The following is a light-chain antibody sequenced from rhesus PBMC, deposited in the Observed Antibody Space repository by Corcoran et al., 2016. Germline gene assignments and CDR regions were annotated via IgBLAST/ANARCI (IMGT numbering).Light chain of an antibody. CDR2: EVS. V-gene: IGLV2-32*02. Sequence: QAALTQPRSVSGSPGQSVTISCTGTSSDIGGYNYVPWYQQHPGTAPKLMIYEVSKRPSGVSDRFSGSKSGNTASLTISGLQAEDEADYYCSSYAGINNYIFGAGTRLTVL. CDR3: SSYAGINNYI. J-gene: IGLJ1*01. CDR1: SSDIGGYNY.